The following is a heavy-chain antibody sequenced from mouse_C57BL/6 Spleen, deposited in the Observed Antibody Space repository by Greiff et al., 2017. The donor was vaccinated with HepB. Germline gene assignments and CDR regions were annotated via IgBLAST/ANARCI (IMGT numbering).Heavy chain of an antibody. Sequence: EVKVVESGEGLVKPGGSLKLSCAASGFTFSSYAMSWVRQTPEKRLEWVAYISSGGDYIYYADTVKGRFTISRDNARNTLYLQMSSLKSEDTAMCFCTREAYSNLWYFGVRGTETTVTVSS. V-gene: IGHV5-9-1*02. CDR1: GFTFSSYA. CDR2: ISSGGDYI. CDR3: TREAYSNLWYFGV. D-gene: IGHD2-5*01. J-gene: IGHJ1*03.